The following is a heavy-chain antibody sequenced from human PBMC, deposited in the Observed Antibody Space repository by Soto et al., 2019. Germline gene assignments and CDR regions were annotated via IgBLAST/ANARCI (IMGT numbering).Heavy chain of an antibody. J-gene: IGHJ4*02. V-gene: IGHV3-33*06. CDR1: GFTFSSYG. D-gene: IGHD2-15*01. CDR2: IWYDGSNK. CDR3: AKGQSGGSSHFDY. Sequence: GGSLRLSCAASGFTFSSYGMHWVRQAPGKGLEWVAVIWYDGSNKYYADSVKGRFTISRDNSKNTLYLQMNGLRADDTAVYYCAKGQSGGSSHFDYWGQGTLVTVSS.